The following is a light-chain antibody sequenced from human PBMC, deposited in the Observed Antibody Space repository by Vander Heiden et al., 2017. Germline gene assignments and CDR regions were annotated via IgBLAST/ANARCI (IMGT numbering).Light chain of an antibody. Sequence: SYELTQPSSVSVSPGQTARSPAQEMDWKKKYARWFQQKPGQAPVLVIYKDSERPSGIPERFSGSSSGTTVTLTISGAQVEDEADYYCYSAADNNLVFGGGTKLTVL. V-gene: IGLV3-27*01. J-gene: IGLJ3*02. CDR1: DWKKKY. CDR3: YSAADNNLV. CDR2: KDS.